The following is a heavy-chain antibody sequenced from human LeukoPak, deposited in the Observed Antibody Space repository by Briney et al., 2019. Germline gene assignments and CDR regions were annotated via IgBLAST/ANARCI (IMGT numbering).Heavy chain of an antibody. Sequence: PGGSLRLSGAASGSAFGDYGMNWVRQAPGKGLEWVAGINWDGGATGYVESVKGRFTISRDNAKRFLYLQMDSLRVEDTAFYYCARDLSSSWYSLGYWGQGTQVIVSS. CDR3: ARDLSSSWYSLGY. CDR2: INWDGGAT. D-gene: IGHD6-13*01. CDR1: GSAFGDYG. V-gene: IGHV3-20*04. J-gene: IGHJ4*02.